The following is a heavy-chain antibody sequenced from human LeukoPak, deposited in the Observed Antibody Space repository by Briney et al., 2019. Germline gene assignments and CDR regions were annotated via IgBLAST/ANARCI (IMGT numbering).Heavy chain of an antibody. CDR1: GGSINSYY. D-gene: IGHD4-17*01. CDR3: ARHYGAHRDYYGPDV. Sequence: SETLSLTCTVSGGSINSYYWSWIRQPPGKGLEWIGYIYYTGSTNYNPSLKSRVTISVDTSKNQFSLNLSSVTAADTAVYYCARHYGAHRDYYGPDVWGQGTTVTVSS. V-gene: IGHV4-59*01. J-gene: IGHJ6*02. CDR2: IYYTGST.